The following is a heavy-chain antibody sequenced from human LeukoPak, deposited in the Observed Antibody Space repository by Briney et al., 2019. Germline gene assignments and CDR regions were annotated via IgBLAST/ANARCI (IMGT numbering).Heavy chain of an antibody. D-gene: IGHD3-10*01. Sequence: GGSLRLSCAASGFTFSSYAMNWIRQAPGKGLEWVSYISGSGSTIYYADSVKGRFTISRDNAKNSLYMQMNSLRAEDTAVYYCAREGGSGTYKDYWSQGTLVTVSS. CDR3: AREGGSGTYKDY. V-gene: IGHV3-48*03. J-gene: IGHJ4*02. CDR1: GFTFSSYA. CDR2: ISGSGSTI.